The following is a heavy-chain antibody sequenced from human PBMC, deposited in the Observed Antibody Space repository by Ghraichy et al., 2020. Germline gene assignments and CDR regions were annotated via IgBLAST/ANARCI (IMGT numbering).Heavy chain of an antibody. J-gene: IGHJ1*01. V-gene: IGHV4-4*07. CDR3: ATGDPYQVFEGFQH. Sequence: SETLSLTCTVSGGSISGYSWSWIRQPAGKGLEWIGRIYSSGSTNYNPSLKSRVTMSVDTSKNQFSLKLSSLTAADTAVYYCATGDPYQVFEGFQHWGQGTLVTVSS. CDR2: IYSSGST. CDR1: GGSISGYS. D-gene: IGHD2-2*01.